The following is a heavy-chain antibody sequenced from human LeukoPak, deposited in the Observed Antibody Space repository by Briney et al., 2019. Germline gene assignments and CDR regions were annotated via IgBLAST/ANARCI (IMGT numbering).Heavy chain of an antibody. D-gene: IGHD3-22*01. CDR1: GYTFTSYG. Sequence: AASVKVSCKASGYTFTSYGISWVRQAPGQGLEWMGWISAYNGNTNYAQKLQDRVTMTTDTSTSTAYMELRSLRSDDTAVYYCARTNVYYYASSDYYPYFDYWAQGTLVTVSS. CDR3: ARTNVYYYASSDYYPYFDY. V-gene: IGHV1-18*01. CDR2: ISAYNGNT. J-gene: IGHJ4*02.